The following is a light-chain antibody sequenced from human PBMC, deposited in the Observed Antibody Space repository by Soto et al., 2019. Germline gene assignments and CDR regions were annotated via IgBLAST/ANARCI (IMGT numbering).Light chain of an antibody. V-gene: IGLV2-11*01. CDR2: DVS. Sequence: QSALTQPRSVSGSPGQSVTISCTGTSSDVGGSNYVSWYQQHPGKAPTLMIYDVSKGPSGIPDRFSASKSGNTASLTISGLQVEYEADYYCCSYAGSYSYVFGTGPKLTVL. J-gene: IGLJ1*01. CDR1: SSDVGGSNY. CDR3: CSYAGSYSYV.